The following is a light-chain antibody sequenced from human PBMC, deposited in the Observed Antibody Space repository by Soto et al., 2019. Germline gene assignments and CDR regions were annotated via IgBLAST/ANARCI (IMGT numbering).Light chain of an antibody. CDR1: SSDIGGYNF. J-gene: IGLJ2*01. V-gene: IGLV2-14*01. CDR3: SSYTSSSTLV. CDR2: EVS. Sequence: QSALTQPASVSGSPGQSITISCTGTSSDIGGYNFVSWYQQHPRKAPKLMIYEVSSRPSGVSNRFSGSASGNTASLTISGLQAEDEAHYYCSSYTSSSTLVFGGGTKLTVL.